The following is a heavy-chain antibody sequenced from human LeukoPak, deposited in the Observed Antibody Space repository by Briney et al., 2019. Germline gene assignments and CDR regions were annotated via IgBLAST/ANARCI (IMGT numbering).Heavy chain of an antibody. V-gene: IGHV1-18*01. D-gene: IGHD1-26*01. CDR1: GYTFTSYG. Sequence: ASVKVSCKTSGYTFTSYGIGWVRQAPGQGLEWMAWIYNGNTNYAQNLQGRVTVTTDTSTTTAYMKLRSLRSDDTAVYYCTRDRSTSGSQNYWGQGTLVTVSS. J-gene: IGHJ4*02. CDR3: TRDRSTSGSQNY. CDR2: IYNGNT.